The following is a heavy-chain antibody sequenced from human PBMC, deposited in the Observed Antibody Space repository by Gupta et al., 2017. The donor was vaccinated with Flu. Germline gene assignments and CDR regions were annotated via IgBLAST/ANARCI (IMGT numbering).Heavy chain of an antibody. CDR3: ARTRFNPTDAFDI. CDR2: IFFNGKT. Sequence: QVQLLESGPGLVKLSETLSLTCSVSGDSISTTSHFWGWIRQPPGKGLEWVGSIFFNGKTYYNPSLGGRLTISIDTSKNQFSLKLISVTAADTSVYFCARTRFNPTDAFDIWGRGTLVTVSS. D-gene: IGHD3-3*01. J-gene: IGHJ3*02. CDR1: GDSISTTSHF. V-gene: IGHV4-39*01.